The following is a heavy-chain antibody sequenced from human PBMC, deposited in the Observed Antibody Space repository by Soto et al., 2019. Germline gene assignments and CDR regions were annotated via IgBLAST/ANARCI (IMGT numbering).Heavy chain of an antibody. D-gene: IGHD1-26*01. CDR1: GGSVSSGGYY. Sequence: QVQLQESGPGLVKPSQTLSLTCTVSGGSVSSGGYYWSWIRQPPGKGLEWIGYISYSGNTFYNPSLKSRVTISIDTSKNQFSLKLRSVTAADTALFYCARGSDYVYFFDNWGQGTLGTVSS. CDR2: ISYSGNT. CDR3: ARGSDYVYFFDN. V-gene: IGHV4-31*03. J-gene: IGHJ4*02.